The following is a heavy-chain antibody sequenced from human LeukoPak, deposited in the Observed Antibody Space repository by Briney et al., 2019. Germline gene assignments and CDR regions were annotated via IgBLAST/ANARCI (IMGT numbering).Heavy chain of an antibody. CDR2: ISSSESYI. CDR1: GFTFSSYS. CDR3: ARDLAAGLTTRLDY. V-gene: IGHV3-21*01. Sequence: GGSLRLSCAASGFTFSSYSMNWVRQAPGKGLEWVSSISSSESYITYADSVKGRFTISRDNAKNTLYLQMNGLRAEDTAVYYCARDLAAGLTTRLDYWGQGTLVTVSS. D-gene: IGHD6-25*01. J-gene: IGHJ4*02.